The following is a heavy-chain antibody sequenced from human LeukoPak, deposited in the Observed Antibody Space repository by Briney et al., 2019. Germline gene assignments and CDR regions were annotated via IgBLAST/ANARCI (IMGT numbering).Heavy chain of an antibody. CDR3: AKDLDNGAYGS. D-gene: IGHD4-17*01. J-gene: IGHJ3*01. CDR1: GFTFDDYT. V-gene: IGHV3-43*01. Sequence: PGGSLRLSCAASGFTFDDYTMHWVRQAPGKGLEWVSLISWDGGSTYYADSVKGRFTISRDNSKNSLYLQMNSLGTEDTALYYCAKDLDNGAYGSWGQGTMVTVSS. CDR2: ISWDGGST.